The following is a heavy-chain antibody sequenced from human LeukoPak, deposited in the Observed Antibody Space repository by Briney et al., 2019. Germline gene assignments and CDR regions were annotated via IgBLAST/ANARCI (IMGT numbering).Heavy chain of an antibody. CDR1: GGSISSGSYY. V-gene: IGHV4-61*02. CDR2: IYTSGST. J-gene: IGHJ4*02. Sequence: SETLSLTCTVSGGSISSGSYYWSWIRQPAGKGLEWIGRIYTSGSTNYNPSPKSRVTISVDTSKNQFSLKLSSVTAADTAVYYCARARTYYYDSSGYYGNYFDYWGQGTLVTVSS. CDR3: ARARTYYYDSSGYYGNYFDY. D-gene: IGHD3-22*01.